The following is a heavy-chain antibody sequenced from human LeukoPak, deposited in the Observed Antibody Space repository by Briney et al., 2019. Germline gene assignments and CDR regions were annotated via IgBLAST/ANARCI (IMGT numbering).Heavy chain of an antibody. V-gene: IGHV3-74*01. CDR3: TRLRAVGTESYFYYGLDV. J-gene: IGHJ6*02. Sequence: GGSLRLSCAASGSTFSTSWMHWVRQAPGKGLVWVSQINSDGGRTRYADSVKGRFTISRDNAKNTVYLQMNSLRTDDTAMYFCTRLRAVGTESYFYYGLDVWGQGTTVTVSS. CDR1: GSTFSTSW. CDR2: INSDGGRT. D-gene: IGHD1-1*01.